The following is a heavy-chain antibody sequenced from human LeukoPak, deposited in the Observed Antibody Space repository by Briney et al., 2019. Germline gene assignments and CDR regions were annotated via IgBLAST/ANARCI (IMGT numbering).Heavy chain of an antibody. CDR2: IKSKTDGGTT. CDR1: GFTFSNAW. Sequence: GGSLRLSCAASGFTFSNAWMSWVRQAPGKGLEWVGRIKSKTDGGTTDYAAPVKGRFTISRDDSKNTLYLQMNSLKTEDTAVYYCTTDNSGSGYPYYYYYMDVWGKGTTATVSS. CDR3: TTDNSGSGYPYYYYYMDV. V-gene: IGHV3-15*01. J-gene: IGHJ6*03. D-gene: IGHD3-3*01.